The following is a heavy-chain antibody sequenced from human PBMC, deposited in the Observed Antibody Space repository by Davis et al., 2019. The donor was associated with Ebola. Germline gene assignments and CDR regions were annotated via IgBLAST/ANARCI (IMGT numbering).Heavy chain of an antibody. D-gene: IGHD1-7*01. V-gene: IGHV4-4*09. CDR2: IHDGSA. Sequence: GSLRLSCSPSGDSFNTYYWNWIRQPPGKGLEWVGYIHDGSANYHPSLKSRVTISVDTSKNQFSLKLTSVTAAATAVYYCARALGLRSGMDVWGQGTTVTVSS. CDR3: ARALGLRSGMDV. CDR1: GDSFNTYY. J-gene: IGHJ6*02.